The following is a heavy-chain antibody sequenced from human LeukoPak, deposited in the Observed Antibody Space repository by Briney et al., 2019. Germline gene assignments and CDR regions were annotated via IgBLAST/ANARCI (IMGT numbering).Heavy chain of an antibody. J-gene: IGHJ4*02. D-gene: IGHD3-22*01. CDR2: IYPGDSDT. Sequence: GESLKISCKGSGYSFTSYWVGCVRQMPGKGLEWMGIIYPGDSDTRYSPSFQGQVTISADKSISTAYLQWSSLKASDTAMYYCATGPYYYDSSGYYDGLDYWGQGTLVTVSS. CDR1: GYSFTSYW. CDR3: ATGPYYYDSSGYYDGLDY. V-gene: IGHV5-51*01.